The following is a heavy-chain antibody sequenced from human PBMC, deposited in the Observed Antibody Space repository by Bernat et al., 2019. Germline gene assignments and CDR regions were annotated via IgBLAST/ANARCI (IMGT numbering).Heavy chain of an antibody. Sequence: EVQLVESGGGLVQPGGSLRLSCAASGFAFSSYEMNWVRQAPGKGLEWVSSISSGGRTIYYADSVRGRFTISRDNARNSLYLQMNSLRAEDTAVYYCAKDRVFWSGETYFDYWGQGTLVTVSS. CDR1: GFAFSSYE. J-gene: IGHJ4*02. CDR3: AKDRVFWSGETYFDY. CDR2: ISSGGRTI. D-gene: IGHD3-3*01. V-gene: IGHV3-48*03.